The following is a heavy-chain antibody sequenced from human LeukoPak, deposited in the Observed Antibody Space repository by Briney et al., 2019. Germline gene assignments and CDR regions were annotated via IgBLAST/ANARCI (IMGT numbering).Heavy chain of an antibody. CDR2: IKQDGSEK. CDR3: ARDNRYGSGSYYNVYYYYGMDV. Sequence: GGSLRLSCAASGFTFSSYWMSWVRQAPGKGLEWVANIKQDGSEKYYVDSVKGRFTISRDNAKNSLYLQMNSLRAEDTAVYYCARDNRYGSGSYYNVYYYYGMDVWGQGTTVTVSS. V-gene: IGHV3-7*01. J-gene: IGHJ6*02. D-gene: IGHD3-10*01. CDR1: GFTFSSYW.